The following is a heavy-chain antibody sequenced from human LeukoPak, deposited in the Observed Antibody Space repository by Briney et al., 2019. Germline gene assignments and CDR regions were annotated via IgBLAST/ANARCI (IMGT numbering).Heavy chain of an antibody. D-gene: IGHD3-3*01. J-gene: IGHJ4*02. CDR2: IYYSGST. Sequence: TSQTLSLTCTVSGGSISSGGYYWSWIRQHPGKGLEWIVYIYYSGSTYYNPSLKSRVTISVDTSKNQFSLKLSSVTAADTAVYYCARVATYYDFWSGYHYFDYWGQGTLVTVSS. CDR3: ARVATYYDFWSGYHYFDY. V-gene: IGHV4-31*03. CDR1: GGSISSGGYY.